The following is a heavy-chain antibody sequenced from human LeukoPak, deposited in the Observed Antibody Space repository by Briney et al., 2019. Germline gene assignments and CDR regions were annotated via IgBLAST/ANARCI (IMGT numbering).Heavy chain of an antibody. V-gene: IGHV1-8*01. Sequence: SVKVSCKASGYTFTSYDINWVRQATGQGLEWMGWMNPNSGNTGYAQKFQGRVTMTRNTSISTAYMELSSLRSEDTAVYYCAREESSSSALGDWGQGTLVTVSS. CDR1: GYTFTSYD. CDR3: AREESSSSALGD. D-gene: IGHD6-6*01. J-gene: IGHJ4*02. CDR2: MNPNSGNT.